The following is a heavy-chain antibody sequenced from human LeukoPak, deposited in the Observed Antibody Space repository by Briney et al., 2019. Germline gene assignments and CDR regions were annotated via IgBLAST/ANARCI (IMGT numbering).Heavy chain of an antibody. J-gene: IGHJ6*03. D-gene: IGHD3-10*01. CDR1: GGSISSYY. Sequence: SETLSLTCTVSGGSISSYYWSWIRQPPGKGLEWIGYIYYSGSTNYNPSLKSRVTISVDTSKNQFSLKLSSVTAADTAVYYCAKGAFRDQVQGYYYMDVWGKGTTVTVSS. CDR3: AKGAFRDQVQGYYYMDV. V-gene: IGHV4-59*12. CDR2: IYYSGST.